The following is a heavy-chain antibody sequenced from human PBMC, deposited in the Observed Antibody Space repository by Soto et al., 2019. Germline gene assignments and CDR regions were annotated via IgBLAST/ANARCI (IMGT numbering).Heavy chain of an antibody. CDR2: IYHSGST. J-gene: IGHJ1*01. Sequence: PSETLSLTCAVSGGSISSGGYSWSWIRQPPGKGLEWIGYIYHSGSTYYNPSLKSRVTISVDRSKNQFSLKLSSVTAADTAVYYCARDNRYCSGGSCFEYFQHWGQGTLVTVSS. CDR1: GGSISSGGYS. V-gene: IGHV4-30-2*01. CDR3: ARDNRYCSGGSCFEYFQH. D-gene: IGHD2-15*01.